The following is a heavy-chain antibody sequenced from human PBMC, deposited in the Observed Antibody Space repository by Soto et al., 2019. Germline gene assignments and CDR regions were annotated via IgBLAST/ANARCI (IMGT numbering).Heavy chain of an antibody. Sequence: EVQLVESGGGLVQPGRSLRLSCAASGFTFDDYAMHWVRQAPGKGLEWVSGISWNSGSIGYADSVKGRFTISRDNAKNSLYLQMNSLRAEDTALYYCAKDRDGFLEWLFDYWGQGTLVTVSS. CDR2: ISWNSGSI. V-gene: IGHV3-9*01. J-gene: IGHJ4*02. CDR1: GFTFDDYA. CDR3: AKDRDGFLEWLFDY. D-gene: IGHD3-3*01.